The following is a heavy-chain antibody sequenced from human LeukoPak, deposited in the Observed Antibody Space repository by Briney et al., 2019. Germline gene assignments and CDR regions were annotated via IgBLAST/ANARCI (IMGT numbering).Heavy chain of an antibody. CDR3: ARVDYPGAFDI. J-gene: IGHJ3*02. CDR2: ISSSGSTI. Sequence: GGSLRLSCAASGSTFSSYEMNWVRQAPGKGLEWVSYISSSGSTIYYADSVKGRFTISRDNAKNSLYLQMNSLRAEDTAVYYCARVDYPGAFDIWGQGTMVTVSS. V-gene: IGHV3-48*03. CDR1: GSTFSSYE. D-gene: IGHD3/OR15-3a*01.